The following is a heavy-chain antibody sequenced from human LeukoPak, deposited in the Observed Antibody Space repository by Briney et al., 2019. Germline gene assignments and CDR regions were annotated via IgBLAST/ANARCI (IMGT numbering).Heavy chain of an antibody. CDR2: ITDGGIST. D-gene: IGHD6-13*01. Sequence: GGSLRLSCAASGFTFDSYAMSWVRQAPGKGLEWVSTITDGGISTYYADSVKGRFTISRDNSKNTLYLQMNSLRAEDTAVYYCANAGRDSSSTISCGMDVWGQGTTVTVSS. V-gene: IGHV3-23*01. CDR3: ANAGRDSSSTISCGMDV. CDR1: GFTFDSYA. J-gene: IGHJ6*02.